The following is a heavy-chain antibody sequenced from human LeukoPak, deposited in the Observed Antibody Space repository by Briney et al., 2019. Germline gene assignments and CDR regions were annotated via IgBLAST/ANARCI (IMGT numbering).Heavy chain of an antibody. CDR3: ARDLGYCSSTSCYRGLGMSFDY. Sequence: ASVKVSCKASGYTFTGYYMHWVRQAPGQGLEWMGWINPNSGGTNYAQKIQGRVTMTRDTSISTAYMELSRLRSDDTAVYYCARDLGYCSSTSCYRGLGMSFDYWGQGTLVTVSS. V-gene: IGHV1-2*02. CDR1: GYTFTGYY. CDR2: INPNSGGT. D-gene: IGHD2-2*02. J-gene: IGHJ4*02.